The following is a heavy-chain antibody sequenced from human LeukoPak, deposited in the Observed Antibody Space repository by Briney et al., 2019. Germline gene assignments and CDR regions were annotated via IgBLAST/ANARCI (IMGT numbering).Heavy chain of an antibody. CDR2: ISSSSSYI. D-gene: IGHD4-11*01. CDR3: ARDSTTVTLDY. V-gene: IGHV3-21*01. J-gene: IGHJ4*02. Sequence: GGSLRLSCAASGFTFSSYSMNWVRQAPGKGLEWVSSISSSSSYIYYADSVKGRFTISRDNSKNTLYLQMNSLRAEDTAVYYCARDSTTVTLDYWGQGTLVTVSS. CDR1: GFTFSSYS.